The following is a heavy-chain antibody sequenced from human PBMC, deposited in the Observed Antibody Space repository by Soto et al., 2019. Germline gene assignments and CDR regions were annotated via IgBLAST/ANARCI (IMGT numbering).Heavy chain of an antibody. D-gene: IGHD3-9*01. V-gene: IGHV4-31*03. CDR2: IYYSGST. J-gene: IGHJ3*02. Sequence: QVQLQESSPGLVKPSQTLSLTCTVSGGSISSGGYYWSWIRQHPGKGLEWIGYIYYSGSTYYNPSLKSRVTISVDTSKNQFSLKLSSVTAADTAVYYCARIAASYDILTGYRPGAFDIWGQGTMVTVSS. CDR1: GGSISSGGYY. CDR3: ARIAASYDILTGYRPGAFDI.